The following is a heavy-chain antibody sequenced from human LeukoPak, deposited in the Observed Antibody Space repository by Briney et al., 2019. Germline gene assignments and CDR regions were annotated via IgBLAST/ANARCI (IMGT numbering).Heavy chain of an antibody. CDR1: GFTFSRSW. Sequence: AGGSLRLSCAASGFTFSRSWMHWVRQGPGKGLVWVSRINSDGSSTRYADFVKGRFTISRDNAKNTLYLQMNSLRSEDTALYYCVRDNYYSMDVWGQGTTVTVSS. V-gene: IGHV3-74*01. CDR3: VRDNYYSMDV. CDR2: INSDGSST. J-gene: IGHJ6*02.